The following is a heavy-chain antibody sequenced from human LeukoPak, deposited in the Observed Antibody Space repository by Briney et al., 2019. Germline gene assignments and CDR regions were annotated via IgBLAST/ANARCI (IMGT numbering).Heavy chain of an antibody. CDR1: GFTFDDYG. V-gene: IGHV3-20*04. Sequence: GGSLRLSCAASGFTFDDYGMSWVRQAPEKGLEWVSGINWNGGSTGYADSVKGRFTISRDNAKNSLYLQMNSLRAEDTAVYYCARDRGAIDSSGYYYSTFDYWGQGTLVTVSS. D-gene: IGHD3-22*01. CDR3: ARDRGAIDSSGYYYSTFDY. CDR2: INWNGGST. J-gene: IGHJ4*02.